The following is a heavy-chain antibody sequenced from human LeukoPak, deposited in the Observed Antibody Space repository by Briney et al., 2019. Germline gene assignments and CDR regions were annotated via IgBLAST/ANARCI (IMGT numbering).Heavy chain of an antibody. D-gene: IGHD3-10*01. CDR2: ISASGGKT. CDR1: GFIFNDYA. V-gene: IGHV3-23*01. CDR3: AKWTRTTLFRGDRARIDS. J-gene: IGHJ4*02. Sequence: GGSLRLSCAASGFIFNDYAMSWVRQVPGKGLECVSVISASGGKTYYADSVKGRFTISRDTSKTTISLQMNSLRVEDSAVYYCAKWTRTTLFRGDRARIDSWGQGTLVTVSS.